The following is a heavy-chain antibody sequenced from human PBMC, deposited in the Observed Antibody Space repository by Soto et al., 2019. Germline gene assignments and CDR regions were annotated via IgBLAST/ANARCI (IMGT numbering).Heavy chain of an antibody. V-gene: IGHV1-2*02. CDR3: AKEKDYDFVWGSDRYTSHY. J-gene: IGHJ4*02. Sequence: ASVKVSCKAGGYTFSDYYIQWVRQAPGQGLEYMGWISPKSGGAAYAQKFRGRVTMTRDTSVNLAYLHLSSLRAEDSAIYYCAKEKDYDFVWGSDRYTSHYWGQGTLVTVSS. D-gene: IGHD3-16*02. CDR2: ISPKSGGA. CDR1: GYTFSDYY.